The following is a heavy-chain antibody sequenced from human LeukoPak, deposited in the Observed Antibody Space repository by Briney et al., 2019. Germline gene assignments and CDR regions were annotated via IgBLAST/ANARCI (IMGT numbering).Heavy chain of an antibody. J-gene: IGHJ4*02. V-gene: IGHV3-7*03. CDR2: IKQDGSEK. CDR1: GFAISDYS. CDR3: ASGLELDY. Sequence: PGGSLRLSCAASGFAISDYSMNWVRQAPGKGLEWVANIKQDGSEKNYVDSVKGRFTISRDNAKNSLYLQMNSLRAEDTAVYYCASGLELDYWGQGTLVTVSS.